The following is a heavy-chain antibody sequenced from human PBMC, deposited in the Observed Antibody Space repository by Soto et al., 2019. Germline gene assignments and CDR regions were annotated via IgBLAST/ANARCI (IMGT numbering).Heavy chain of an antibody. CDR1: GGSFSGYY. CDR2: INHSGST. J-gene: IGHJ4*02. CDR3: ARGDSSGWYIDY. D-gene: IGHD6-19*01. V-gene: IGHV4-34*01. Sequence: QVQLQQWGAGLLKPSETLSLTCAVYGGSFSGYYWSWIRQPPGKGLEWMGEINHSGSTNYNPSLKSRVTISVDTSKNQFSLKLSSVTAADTVVYYCARGDSSGWYIDYWGQGTLVTVSS.